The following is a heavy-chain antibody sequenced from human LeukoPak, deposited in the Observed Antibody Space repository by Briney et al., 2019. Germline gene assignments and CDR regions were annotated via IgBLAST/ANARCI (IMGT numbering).Heavy chain of an antibody. D-gene: IGHD6-6*01. V-gene: IGHV4-59*01. CDR3: ARGGAARLHFQN. J-gene: IGHJ1*01. CDR2: IYHSGST. CDR1: GVSISTYY. Sequence: SETLSLTCTVSGVSISTYYWNWIRQPPGKGLEWIGYIYHSGSTNYNPSLQSRVTISVDTSKNQFSLNLNSVTAADTAVYYYARGGAARLHFQNWGQGTLVTVSS.